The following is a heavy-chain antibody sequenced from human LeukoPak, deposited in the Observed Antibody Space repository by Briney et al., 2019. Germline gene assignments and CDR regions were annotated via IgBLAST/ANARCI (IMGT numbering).Heavy chain of an antibody. CDR2: ISSSGTT. V-gene: IGHV4-39*07. CDR3: ARRRIVVVPAAMRHCSGGSCYSAYYFDY. CDR1: GGSISSSSSY. J-gene: IGHJ4*02. Sequence: KASETLSLTCTVSGGSISSSSSYWGWIRQPPGRGLEWIGSISSSGTTYYNPSLKSRVTISVDTSKNQFSLKLSSVTAADTAVYYCARRRIVVVPAAMRHCSGGSCYSAYYFDYWGQGTLVTVSS. D-gene: IGHD2-15*01.